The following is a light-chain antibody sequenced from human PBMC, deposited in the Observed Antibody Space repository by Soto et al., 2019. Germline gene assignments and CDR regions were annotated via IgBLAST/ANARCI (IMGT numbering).Light chain of an antibody. CDR2: AAS. V-gene: IGKV1-39*01. CDR1: QSITVY. CDR3: LQTDSSPST. J-gene: IGKJ2*01. Sequence: DIQLTQSPSSLSASVGDRVIIACRASQSITVYLNWYQQKPGKAPTLLIYAASSLQKGVPSRFSGSGSGTDFTLTIRSLQPEDFATYYCLQTDSSPSTFGQGTRLEIK.